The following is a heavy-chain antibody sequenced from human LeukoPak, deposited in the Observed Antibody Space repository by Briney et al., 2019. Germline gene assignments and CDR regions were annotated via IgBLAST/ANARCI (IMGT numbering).Heavy chain of an antibody. CDR2: IYSGGST. CDR3: ARGGSYLSAFDI. D-gene: IGHD1-26*01. V-gene: IGHV3-53*01. Sequence: GGSLRPSCAASGFTVSSNYMSWVRQAPGKGLEWVSIIYSGGSTFYADSVKGRFTISRDNSKNTLYLQMNSLRAEDTAVYYCARGGSYLSAFDIWGQGTMVTVSS. CDR1: GFTVSSNY. J-gene: IGHJ3*02.